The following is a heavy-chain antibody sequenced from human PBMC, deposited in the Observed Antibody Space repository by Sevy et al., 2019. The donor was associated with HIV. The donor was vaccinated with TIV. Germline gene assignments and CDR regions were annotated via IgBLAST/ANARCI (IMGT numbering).Heavy chain of an antibody. CDR3: ARMTSTWSIDF. CDR2: KESGGQT. J-gene: IGHJ4*02. CDR1: GFSVSSYY. Sequence: GGSLRLSCAASGFSVSSYYMGWVRQAPGKGLEWVSTKESGGQTYYADSVRGRFTIASDESTNNLFLQLNNPGAEETGVYYCARMTSTWSIDFWGQGTLVTVSS. V-gene: IGHV3-53*01.